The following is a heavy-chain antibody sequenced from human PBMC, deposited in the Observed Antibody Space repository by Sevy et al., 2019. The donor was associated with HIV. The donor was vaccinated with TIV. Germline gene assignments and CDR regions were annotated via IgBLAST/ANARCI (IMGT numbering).Heavy chain of an antibody. CDR3: AKFGLLRLSPPAPGLMDV. CDR1: GFTFSSYA. CDR2: ISGSGGST. J-gene: IGHJ6*03. D-gene: IGHD3-3*01. Sequence: GGSLRLSCAASGFTFSSYAMSWVRQAPGKGLEWVSAISGSGGSTYYADSVKGRFTISRDNAKNTLYLQMNSLRAEDTAVYYCAKFGLLRLSPPAPGLMDVWGKGTTVTVS. V-gene: IGHV3-23*01.